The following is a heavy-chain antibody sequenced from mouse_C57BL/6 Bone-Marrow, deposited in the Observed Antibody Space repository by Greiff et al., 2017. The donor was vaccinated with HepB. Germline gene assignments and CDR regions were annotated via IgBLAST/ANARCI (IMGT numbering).Heavy chain of an antibody. CDR3: VRHPTTRRVRITTVVDAMDY. V-gene: IGHV10-1*01. J-gene: IGHJ4*01. CDR1: GFSFNTYA. Sequence: GGGLVQPKGSLKLSCAASGFSFNTYAMNWVRQAPGKGLEWVARIRSKSNNYATYYADSVKDRFTISRDDSESMLYLQMNNLKTEDTAMYYCVRHPTTRRVRITTVVDAMDYWGQGTSVTVSS. D-gene: IGHD1-1*01. CDR2: IRSKSNNYAT.